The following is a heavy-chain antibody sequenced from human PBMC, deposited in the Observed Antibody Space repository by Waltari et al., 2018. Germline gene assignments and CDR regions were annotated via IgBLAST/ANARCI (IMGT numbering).Heavy chain of an antibody. Sequence: EVQLVESGGGLIQPGGSLRLSCAASGFTVSSNYMSWVRQAPGKGLEWVSVIYSGGSTYYADSVKGRFTISRDNSKNTLYLQMNSLRAEDTAVYYCARELDDYYYYGMDVWGQGTTVTVSS. CDR1: GFTVSSNY. V-gene: IGHV3-53*01. CDR3: ARELDDYYYYGMDV. J-gene: IGHJ6*02. CDR2: IYSGGST.